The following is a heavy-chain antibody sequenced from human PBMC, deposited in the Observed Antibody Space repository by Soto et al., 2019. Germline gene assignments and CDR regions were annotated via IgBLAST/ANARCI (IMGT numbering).Heavy chain of an antibody. J-gene: IGHJ6*02. CDR2: IIXIFGTA. V-gene: IGHV1-69*01. CDR3: XXXXXXXXXXXXPXXXYGMDV. CDR1: GGTFSSYA. Sequence: QVQLVQSGAEVKKPGSSVKVSCKASGGTFSSYAISXVRQAPGXGLXWXXXIIXIFGTANYAQKFQGRVTITADESXSTAXMEXSXXXSXXXXVXXXXXXXXXXXXXXXPXXXYGMDVWGQGTTVTVSS.